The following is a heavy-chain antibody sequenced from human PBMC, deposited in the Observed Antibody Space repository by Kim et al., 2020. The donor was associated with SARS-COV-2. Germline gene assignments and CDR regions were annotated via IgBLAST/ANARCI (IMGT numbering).Heavy chain of an antibody. CDR3: ARGIDYGGKKGHYYFDY. CDR2: INHSGST. D-gene: IGHD4-17*01. CDR1: GGSFSGYY. V-gene: IGHV4-34*01. Sequence: SETLSLTCAVYGGSFSGYYWSWIRQPPGKGLEWIGEINHSGSTNYNPSLKSRVTISVDTSKNQFSLKLSSVTAADTAVYYCARGIDYGGKKGHYYFDYWGQGTLVTVSS. J-gene: IGHJ4*02.